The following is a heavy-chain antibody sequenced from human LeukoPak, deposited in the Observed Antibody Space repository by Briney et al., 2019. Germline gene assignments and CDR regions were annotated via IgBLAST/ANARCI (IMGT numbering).Heavy chain of an antibody. CDR1: GYTFTRYD. CDR2: MNPKSGNK. D-gene: IGHD1-7*01. Sequence: ASVTVSCKASGYTFTRYDINWVRQAPGQGLEGVGWMNPKSGNKDYAQKFQGRVTITRNTSISTAYMELTSLRSEDTAVYYCARGGNYGPYYYYMDVWGKGTPVTVSS. CDR3: ARGGNYGPYYYYMDV. J-gene: IGHJ6*03. V-gene: IGHV1-8*03.